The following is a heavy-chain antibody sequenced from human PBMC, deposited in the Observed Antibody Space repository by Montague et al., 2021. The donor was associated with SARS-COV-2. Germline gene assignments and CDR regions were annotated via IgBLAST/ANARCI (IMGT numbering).Heavy chain of an antibody. Sequence: SETLSLTCTVSGDSINNYFCSWSRQPPRQGLEWVGYIYYYGSTHXNSSLTSRATISIDTSTNLFSLHLRSVTTADTAVYFCAKEFGSGSINPTYWGQGVLVTVSS. J-gene: IGHJ4*02. CDR1: GDSINNYF. CDR3: AKEFGSGSINPTY. CDR2: IYYYGST. V-gene: IGHV4-59*01. D-gene: IGHD3-10*01.